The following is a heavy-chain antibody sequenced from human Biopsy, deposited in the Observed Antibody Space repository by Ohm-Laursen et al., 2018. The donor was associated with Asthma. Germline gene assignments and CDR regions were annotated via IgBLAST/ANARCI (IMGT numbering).Heavy chain of an antibody. CDR1: GFKFDEYT. D-gene: IGHD3-22*01. CDR2: ISWNSATI. V-gene: IGHV3-9*01. J-gene: IGHJ4*02. Sequence: LSLTCATSGFKFDEYTMHWVRQAPGKGLEWVSGISWNSATIGYADSVEGRFTISRDNAKNSVFLHMDSLRPEDTAFYYCAKVRSDWVITESFDYWGQGVLVTVSS. CDR3: AKVRSDWVITESFDY.